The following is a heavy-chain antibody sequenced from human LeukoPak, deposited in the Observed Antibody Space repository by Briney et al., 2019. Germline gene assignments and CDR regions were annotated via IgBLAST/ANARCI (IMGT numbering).Heavy chain of an antibody. D-gene: IGHD3-10*01. CDR1: GLTFDDYA. V-gene: IGHV3-9*01. CDR3: AKAGSKANDWFDP. CDR2: ISWNSGSI. Sequence: GRSLRLSCAASGLTFDDYAMHWVRQAPGKGLEWVSGISWNSGSIGYADSVKGRFTMSRDNAKNSLYLQMNSLRAEDTALYYCAKAGSKANDWFDPWGQGTLVTVSS. J-gene: IGHJ5*02.